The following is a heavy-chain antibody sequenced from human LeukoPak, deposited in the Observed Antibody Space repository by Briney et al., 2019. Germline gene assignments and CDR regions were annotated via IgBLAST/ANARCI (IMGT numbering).Heavy chain of an antibody. CDR3: ARGWGSSRGRLDS. Sequence: SSETLSLTCSLSSGSIASYYWTWVRQTPRKGLEWIGYIFASGTSEYNPSLKSRVTIALDMSRNQFSLKMTSVTAADTAVYFCARGWGSSRGRLDSWGEGTLVTVS. D-gene: IGHD3-16*02. V-gene: IGHV4-4*08. J-gene: IGHJ4*02. CDR2: IFASGTS. CDR1: SGSIASYY.